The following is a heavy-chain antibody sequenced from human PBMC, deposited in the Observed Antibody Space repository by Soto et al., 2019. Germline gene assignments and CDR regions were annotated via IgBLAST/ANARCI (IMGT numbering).Heavy chain of an antibody. CDR3: AKAWGIDY. Sequence: EVQLLESGGGLVEPGGSRRLSCAASGFTFSSYTMSWVRQAPGKGLEWVSTISGSGSITYSADSVKGRFTISRDNSKNTLYLQMNSLRVEDTAIYYCAKAWGIDYWGQGTLVTVSS. CDR1: GFTFSSYT. D-gene: IGHD7-27*01. J-gene: IGHJ4*02. CDR2: ISGSGSIT. V-gene: IGHV3-23*01.